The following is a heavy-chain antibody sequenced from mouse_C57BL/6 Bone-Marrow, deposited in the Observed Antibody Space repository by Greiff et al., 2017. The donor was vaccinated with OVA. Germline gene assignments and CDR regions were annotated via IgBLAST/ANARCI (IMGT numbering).Heavy chain of an antibody. CDR2: ISDGGSYT. V-gene: IGHV5-4*03. CDR3: ARFKGYFDV. J-gene: IGHJ1*03. CDR1: GFTFSSYA. Sequence: EVMLVESGGGLVKPGGSLKLSCAASGFTFSSYALSWVRQTPEQRLEWVATISDGGSYTYYPANVKGRFTISRDNAKNNLYLQMSHLKSEDTAMYYCARFKGYFDVWGTGTTVTVSS.